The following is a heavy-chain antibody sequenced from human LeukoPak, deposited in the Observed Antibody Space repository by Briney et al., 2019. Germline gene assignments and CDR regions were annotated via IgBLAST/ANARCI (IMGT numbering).Heavy chain of an antibody. CDR1: GGSISSYY. J-gene: IGHJ3*02. CDR3: ARDHGTMVRGPQRASDI. V-gene: IGHV4-59*01. D-gene: IGHD3-10*01. CDR2: IYYSGKT. Sequence: SETLSLTCTVSGGSISSYYWGWIRQPPGKGLEWIGNIYYSGKTDYNPSLKSRVTISVDTSKNQFSLKLSSVTAADTAVYYCARDHGTMVRGPQRASDIWGQGTMVTVSS.